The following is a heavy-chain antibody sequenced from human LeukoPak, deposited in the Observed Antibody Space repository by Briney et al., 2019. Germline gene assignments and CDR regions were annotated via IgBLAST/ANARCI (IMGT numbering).Heavy chain of an antibody. Sequence: SETLSLTCGVYGESFSGDYWSWIRQPPGQGLEWIGEINQSGSTNYIPSLKSRVTISVDTSKNQFSLKLISVTAVDTAVYYCARGRWLQYETWGQGTLVTVSS. V-gene: IGHV4-34*01. CDR3: ARGRWLQYET. J-gene: IGHJ5*02. CDR2: INQSGST. CDR1: GESFSGDY. D-gene: IGHD5-24*01.